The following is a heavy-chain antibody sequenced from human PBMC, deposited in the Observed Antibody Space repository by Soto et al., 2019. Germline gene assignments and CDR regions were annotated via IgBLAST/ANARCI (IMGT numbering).Heavy chain of an antibody. CDR1: GGSFSGYS. J-gene: IGHJ4*01. D-gene: IGHD6-19*01. V-gene: IGHV4-34*02. CDR2: INYTGTT. CDR3: AREGCSGWYFYDY. Sequence: QVQLQQWGAGLLKPSETLSLTCAVTGGSFSGYSCTWIRQAPGKGLDWIWEINYTGTTNYSPSLKSRVTLSVDTSQNQFSLELISVSAEDTAVYYCAREGCSGWYFYDYWGDVKLVTVYS.